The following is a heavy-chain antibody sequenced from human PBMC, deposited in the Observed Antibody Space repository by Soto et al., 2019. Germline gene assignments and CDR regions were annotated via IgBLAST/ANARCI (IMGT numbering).Heavy chain of an antibody. J-gene: IGHJ6*02. CDR2: IYYSGST. V-gene: IGHV4-39*01. D-gene: IGHD6-13*01. Sequence: SETLSLTCTVSGGSISSSSYYWGWIRQPPGKGLEWIGSIYYSGSTYYNPSLKSRVTISVDTSKNQFSLKLSSVTAADTAVYYCATMGSSSWYTIYYYYYYGMDVWGQGTTVTVSS. CDR3: ATMGSSSWYTIYYYYYYGMDV. CDR1: GGSISSSSYY.